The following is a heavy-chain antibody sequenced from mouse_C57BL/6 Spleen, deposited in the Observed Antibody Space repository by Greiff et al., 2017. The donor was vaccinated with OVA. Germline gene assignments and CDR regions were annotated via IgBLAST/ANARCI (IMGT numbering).Heavy chain of an antibody. Sequence: EVKLVESGGGLVQPKGSLKLSCAASGFTFNTYAMHWVRQAPGKGLEWVARIRRKSSNYATYYADSVKDSFTISRDDSQSMLYLRMNNLQTEETATYYCVYDSSGFAWVAYWGQGTLVTVSA. J-gene: IGHJ3*01. D-gene: IGHD3-2*02. CDR3: VYDSSGFAWVAY. CDR1: GFTFNTYA. CDR2: IRRKSSNYAT. V-gene: IGHV10-3*01.